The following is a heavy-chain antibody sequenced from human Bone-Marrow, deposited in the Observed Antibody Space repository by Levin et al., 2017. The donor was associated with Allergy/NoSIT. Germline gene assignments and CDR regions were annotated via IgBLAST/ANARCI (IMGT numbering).Heavy chain of an antibody. D-gene: IGHD6-6*01. CDR3: ARGGGSTSSRDWFDS. Sequence: GESLKISCAASGFIFRDYFMTWIRQAPGKGLEWVSYISSNGVYYADSVKGRFAISRDNAKNSLYLQLNSLRDEDTAVYYCARGGGSTSSRDWFDSWGRGTLVTVSS. V-gene: IGHV3-11*01. CDR1: GFIFRDYF. CDR2: ISSNGV. J-gene: IGHJ5*01.